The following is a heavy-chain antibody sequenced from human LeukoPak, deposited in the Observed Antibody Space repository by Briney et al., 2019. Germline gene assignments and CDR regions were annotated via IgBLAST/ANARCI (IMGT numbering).Heavy chain of an antibody. CDR2: INPSGGST. V-gene: IGHV1-46*01. J-gene: IGHJ4*02. CDR3: AREEGARAESN. D-gene: IGHD1-26*01. Sequence: ASVKVSCKASGYTFTSYYMHWVRQAPGQGLEWMGKINPSGGSTSYAQKFQGRVTMTRDTSTSTVYMELSSLRSEDTAVYYCAREEGARAESNWGQGTLVTVSS. CDR1: GYTFTSYY.